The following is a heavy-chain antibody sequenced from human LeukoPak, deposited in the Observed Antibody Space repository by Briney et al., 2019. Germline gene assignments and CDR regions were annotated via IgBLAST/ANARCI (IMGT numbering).Heavy chain of an antibody. Sequence: SETLSLTCTVSGGSISSYYWSWIRQPPGKGLEWIGYIYYSGSTNYNPSLKSRVTISVDTSKNQFSLKLSSVTAADTAVYYCAIKYNWNSFDYWGQGTLVTVSS. CDR3: AIKYNWNSFDY. V-gene: IGHV4-59*01. D-gene: IGHD1-20*01. CDR1: GGSISSYY. J-gene: IGHJ4*02. CDR2: IYYSGST.